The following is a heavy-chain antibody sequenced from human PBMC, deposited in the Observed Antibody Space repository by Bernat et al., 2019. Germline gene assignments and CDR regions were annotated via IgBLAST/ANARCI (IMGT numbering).Heavy chain of an antibody. Sequence: QVQLQESGPGLVKPSETLSLTCTVSGGSISSYYWSWIRQPPGKGLEWIGYIYYSGSTNYNPSLKSRVTISIDPSKNQFSPKLSSVTAADTAVYYCARVSYSSAWPDAFDIWGQGTMVTVSS. J-gene: IGHJ3*02. D-gene: IGHD6-19*01. V-gene: IGHV4-59*01. CDR3: ARVSYSSAWPDAFDI. CDR1: GGSISSYY. CDR2: IYYSGST.